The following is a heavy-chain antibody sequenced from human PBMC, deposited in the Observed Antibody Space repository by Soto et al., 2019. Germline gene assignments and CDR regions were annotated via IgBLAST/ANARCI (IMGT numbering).Heavy chain of an antibody. D-gene: IGHD2-2*01. CDR1: GYTFTGYY. CDR2: ISPNSGGT. J-gene: IGHJ6*02. V-gene: IGHV1-2*02. CDR3: ARDLGYCSSTSCLEGGYYYYGMDV. Sequence: ASVKFSCKASGYTFTGYYMHWVRQAPGQGLEWMGWISPNSGGTNYAQKFQGRVTMTRDTSVSTAYMELSRLRSDDTAVYYCARDLGYCSSTSCLEGGYYYYGMDVWGQGTTVTVSS.